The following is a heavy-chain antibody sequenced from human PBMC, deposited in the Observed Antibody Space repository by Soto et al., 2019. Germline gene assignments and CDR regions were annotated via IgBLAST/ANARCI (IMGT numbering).Heavy chain of an antibody. CDR1: RFIFSNYW. CDR3: AGGNALDV. Sequence: EVQLVESGGGLVQPGVSLRLSCAASRFIFSNYWMTWVHQAPGKGLEWVANIHQAGSEKYYMDSVKGRFTISRDNAKNSVYLQMTALRAEDTAIYYCAGGNALDVWGQGTTVTVSS. V-gene: IGHV3-7*01. CDR2: IHQAGSEK. J-gene: IGHJ6*02.